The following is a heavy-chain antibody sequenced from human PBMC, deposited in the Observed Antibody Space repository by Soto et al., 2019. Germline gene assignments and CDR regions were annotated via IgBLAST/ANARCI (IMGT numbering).Heavy chain of an antibody. CDR3: AREPTPLDSSGYYTHFDY. CDR2: ISSSSSTI. V-gene: IGHV3-48*02. Sequence: GGSLRLSCAASGFTFSSYSMNWVRQAPGKGLEWVSYISSSSSTIYYADSVKGRFTISRDNAKNSLYLQMNSLRDEDTAVYYCAREPTPLDSSGYYTHFDYWGQGTLVTVS. CDR1: GFTFSSYS. J-gene: IGHJ4*02. D-gene: IGHD3-22*01.